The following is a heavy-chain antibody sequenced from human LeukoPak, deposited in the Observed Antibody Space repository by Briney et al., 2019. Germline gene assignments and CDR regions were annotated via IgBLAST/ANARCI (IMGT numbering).Heavy chain of an antibody. D-gene: IGHD5-12*01. CDR3: ARDRGPYSGYDSYYFDY. J-gene: IGHJ4*02. Sequence: SETLSLTCTVSGGSVSSGSFHWSWIRQPPGKGLEWIGYIYYSGSTDYNPSLKSRVTISVDTSRNQFSLTLSSVTAADTAVYYCARDRGPYSGYDSYYFDYWGQGTLVTVSS. CDR1: GGSVSSGSFH. CDR2: IYYSGST. V-gene: IGHV4-61*01.